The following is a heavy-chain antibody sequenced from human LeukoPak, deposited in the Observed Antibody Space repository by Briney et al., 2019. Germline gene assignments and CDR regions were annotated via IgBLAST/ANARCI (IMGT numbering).Heavy chain of an antibody. CDR1: GFTFSSYA. D-gene: IGHD4-23*01. V-gene: IGHV3-30*04. CDR2: ISYDGSNK. Sequence: GGSLRLSCAASGFTFSSYAMHWVRQAPGKGLEWVAVISYDGSNKYYADSVKGRFTISRDNAKNSLYLQMNSLRAEDTALYYCARDGDTVLTRGYYYYMDVWGKGTTVTVSS. CDR3: ARDGDTVLTRGYYYYMDV. J-gene: IGHJ6*03.